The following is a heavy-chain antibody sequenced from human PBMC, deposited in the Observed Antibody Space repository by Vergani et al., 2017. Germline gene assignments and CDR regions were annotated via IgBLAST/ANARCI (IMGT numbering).Heavy chain of an antibody. CDR1: GFTSSYYG. CDR2: ISYDGTQK. D-gene: IGHD6-13*01. CDR3: ARDRTAAGYYYYYYGMDV. J-gene: IGHJ6*02. Sequence: QVHLVESGGGVVQPGRSLRLSCVVSGFTSSYYGMHWVRQAPGKGLEWVAVISYDGTQKYYADSVKGRFTISRDNAKNSLYLQMNSLRAEDTAVYYCARDRTAAGYYYYYYGMDVWGQGTTVTVSS. V-gene: IGHV3-30*03.